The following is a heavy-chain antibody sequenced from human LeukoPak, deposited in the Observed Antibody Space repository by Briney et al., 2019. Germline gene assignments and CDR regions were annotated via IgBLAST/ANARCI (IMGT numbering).Heavy chain of an antibody. J-gene: IGHJ4*02. CDR1: GYTFTSYG. Sequence: HWASVNVSCKASGYTFTSYGISWVRQAPGQGLEWVGWISAYNGKTNYAQKLQGRVTMTTDTSTSTAYMELRSMTSDDTAVYYCAREGYSGFGELPYWGQGTLATVSS. D-gene: IGHD3-10*01. CDR2: ISAYNGKT. V-gene: IGHV1-18*01. CDR3: AREGYSGFGELPY.